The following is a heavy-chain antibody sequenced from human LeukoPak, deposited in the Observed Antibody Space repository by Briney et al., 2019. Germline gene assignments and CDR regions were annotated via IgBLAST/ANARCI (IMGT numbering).Heavy chain of an antibody. V-gene: IGHV3-33*08. Sequence: GGSLRLSCAASGFTFSSYGMHWVRQAPGKGLQWVAVIAYDGSNKNYGDSVKGRFTISRDNSKNTVYLQMNSLRAEDTALYYCARVLSAMVADNWGQGTLVTVSS. J-gene: IGHJ4*02. CDR1: GFTFSSYG. CDR2: IAYDGSNK. D-gene: IGHD5-18*01. CDR3: ARVLSAMVADN.